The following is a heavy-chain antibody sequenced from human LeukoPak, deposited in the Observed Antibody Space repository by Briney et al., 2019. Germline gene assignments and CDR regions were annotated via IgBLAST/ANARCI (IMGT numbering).Heavy chain of an antibody. CDR1: GFNFDDYG. CDR3: ARGPLQTIPTSKIVVYYYPFDY. D-gene: IGHD3-22*01. CDR2: INWNGGGT. V-gene: IGHV3-20*04. J-gene: IGHJ4*02. Sequence: GGSLRLSCAASGFNFDDYGMSWVRQAPGKGLEWVSGINWNGGGTGYADSVKGRFTISREKAKNSLYLQMNSLKAEDTALYYCARGPLQTIPTSKIVVYYYPFDYWGQGTLVTVSS.